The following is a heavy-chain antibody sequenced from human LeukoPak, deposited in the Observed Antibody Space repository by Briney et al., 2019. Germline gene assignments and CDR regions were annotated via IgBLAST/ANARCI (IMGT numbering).Heavy chain of an antibody. CDR2: ISSSSSYI. CDR1: GFTFSSYS. D-gene: IGHD3-22*01. J-gene: IGHJ4*02. CDR3: VREEKYYDSSGYRSWCFDY. V-gene: IGHV3-21*01. Sequence: GGSLRLSCAASGFTFSSYSMNWVRQAPGKGLEWVSSISSSSSYIYYADSVKGQFTISRDNAKNSLYLQMNSLRAEDTAVYYCVREEKYYDSSGYRSWCFDYWGQGTLVTVSS.